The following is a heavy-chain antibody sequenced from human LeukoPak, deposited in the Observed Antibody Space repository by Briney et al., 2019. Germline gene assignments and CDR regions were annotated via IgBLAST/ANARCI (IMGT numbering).Heavy chain of an antibody. Sequence: NPSETLSLTCTVSGGSISSGGYSWSWIRQHPGKGLEWIGNIYYSGSTFYNPSLKSRLTISVDTSKNQFSLKLRSVTAADTAVYYCAKYTDYSKYFAVDHWGQGTLVTVSS. CDR1: GGSISSGGYS. V-gene: IGHV4-31*03. D-gene: IGHD4-11*01. CDR2: IYYSGST. J-gene: IGHJ4*02. CDR3: AKYTDYSKYFAVDH.